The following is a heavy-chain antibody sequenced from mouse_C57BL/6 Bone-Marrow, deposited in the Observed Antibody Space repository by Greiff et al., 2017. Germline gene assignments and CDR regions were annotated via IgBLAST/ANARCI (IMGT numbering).Heavy chain of an antibody. J-gene: IGHJ2*01. CDR3: ASIYYGNLFDY. D-gene: IGHD2-1*01. Sequence: QVQLKESGAELVKPGASVKISCKASGYAFSSYWMNWVKQRPGKGLEWIGQIYPGDGDTNYNGKFKGKATLTADKSSSTAYMQLSSLTSEDSAVYFWASIYYGNLFDYWGQGTTLTVSS. V-gene: IGHV1-80*01. CDR2: IYPGDGDT. CDR1: GYAFSSYW.